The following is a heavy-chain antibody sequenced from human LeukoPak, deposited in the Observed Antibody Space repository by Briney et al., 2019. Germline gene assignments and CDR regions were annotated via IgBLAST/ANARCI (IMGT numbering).Heavy chain of an antibody. V-gene: IGHV3-64*04. CDR1: GFTFSSSA. CDR2: FSSDGSST. D-gene: IGHD3-10*01. J-gene: IGHJ6*02. CDR3: ARDASRGGDYYYYYGMNV. Sequence: PGGSLRLSCSASGFTFSSSAMYWVRQAPGKGLEYVSAFSSDGSSTFYADSVKGRFTISRDNSKNTLYLQMNSLRAEDTAVYFCARDASRGGDYYYYYGMNVWGQGTTVTVSS.